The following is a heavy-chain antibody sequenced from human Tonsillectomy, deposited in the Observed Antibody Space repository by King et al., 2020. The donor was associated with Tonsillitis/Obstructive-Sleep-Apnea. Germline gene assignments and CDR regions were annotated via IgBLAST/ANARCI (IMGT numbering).Heavy chain of an antibody. J-gene: IGHJ5*02. V-gene: IGHV5-10-1*03. CDR1: GYSFTSYW. D-gene: IGHD3-10*01. CDR3: ARGGSGSYLRGGWFDP. Sequence: VQLVESGAEVKKPGESLRISCKGFGYSFTSYWISWVRQMPGKGLEWMGRIDPSDSYTNCSPSFQGHVTISADKSISTAYLQWSSLKASDTAMYYCARGGSGSYLRGGWFDPWGQGTLVTVSS. CDR2: IDPSDSYT.